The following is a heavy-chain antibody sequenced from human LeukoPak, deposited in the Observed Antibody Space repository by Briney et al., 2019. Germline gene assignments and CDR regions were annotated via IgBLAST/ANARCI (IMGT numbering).Heavy chain of an antibody. CDR1: GFTFSDYY. CDR2: ISSSGSTI. V-gene: IGHV3-11*04. J-gene: IGHJ6*02. CDR3: ARAHLAYGMDV. Sequence: GGSLRLSCAASGFTFSDYYMSWIRQAPGKGLEWVSYISSSGSTIYYADSVKGRFTISRDNSKNTLYLQMNSLRAEDTAVYYCARAHLAYGMDVWGQGTTVTVSS.